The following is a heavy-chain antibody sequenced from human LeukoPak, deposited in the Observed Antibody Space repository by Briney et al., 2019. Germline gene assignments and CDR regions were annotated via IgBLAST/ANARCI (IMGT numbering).Heavy chain of an antibody. CDR2: ISSSDSTI. CDR1: GFTFSSYE. D-gene: IGHD3-22*01. J-gene: IGHJ4*02. V-gene: IGHV3-48*03. CDR3: ARVLHRRNYDSSVYYGY. Sequence: TGGSLRLSCAASGFTFSSYEMNWVRQAPGKGLEWVSYISSSDSTIYYAESVKGRFTISRDNAKNSLYLQMNSLRAEDTAVYYCARVLHRRNYDSSVYYGYWGQGTLVTVSS.